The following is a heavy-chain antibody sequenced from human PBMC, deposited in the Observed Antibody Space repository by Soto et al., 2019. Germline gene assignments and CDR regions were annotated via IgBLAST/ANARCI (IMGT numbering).Heavy chain of an antibody. CDR1: GFTVRANY. CDR3: HGYGY. Sequence: EVQLVESGGGLIQPGGSLRLSCAVSGFTVRANYMSWVRQAPGKGLEWVSVIYSGDTTYYADSVKGRFIISRDISMHALYLQMNILRAEDTAVYYCHGYGYWGQGTLVTVSS. V-gene: IGHV3-53*01. J-gene: IGHJ4*02. CDR2: IYSGDTT. D-gene: IGHD5-12*01.